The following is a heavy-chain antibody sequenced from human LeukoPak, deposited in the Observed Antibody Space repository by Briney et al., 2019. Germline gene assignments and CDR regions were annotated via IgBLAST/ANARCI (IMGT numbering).Heavy chain of an antibody. V-gene: IGHV4-34*01. CDR2: INHSGST. J-gene: IGHJ4*02. CDR1: GGSFSGYY. D-gene: IGHD2-15*01. Sequence: PSETLSLTCAVYGGSFSGYYWSWIRQPPGKGLEWIGEINHSGSTNYNPSLKSRVTISVDTSKNQFSLKLSSVTAADTAVYYCARALGVVAYTIWGQGTLVTVSS. CDR3: ARALGVVAYTI.